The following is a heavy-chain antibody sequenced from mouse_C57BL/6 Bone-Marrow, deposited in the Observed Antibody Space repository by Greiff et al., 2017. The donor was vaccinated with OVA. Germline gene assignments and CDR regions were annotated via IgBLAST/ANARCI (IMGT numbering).Heavy chain of an antibody. CDR1: GFTFSSYG. CDR2: ISSGGSYT. V-gene: IGHV5-6*01. Sequence: EVKLMESGGDLVKPGGSLKLSCAASGFTFSSYGMSWVRQTPDKRLEWVATISSGGSYTYYPDSVKGRFTISRDNAKNTLYLQMSSRKSEDTAMYYCARPFTTVVAHYWYFDVWGTGTTVTVSS. D-gene: IGHD1-1*01. J-gene: IGHJ1*03. CDR3: ARPFTTVVAHYWYFDV.